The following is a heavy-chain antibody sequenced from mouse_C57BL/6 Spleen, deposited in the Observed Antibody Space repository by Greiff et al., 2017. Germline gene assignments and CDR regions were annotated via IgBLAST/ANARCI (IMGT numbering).Heavy chain of an antibody. J-gene: IGHJ3*01. D-gene: IGHD3-1*01. CDR1: GYTFTDYE. CDR2: IDPETGGT. Sequence: VQLQQSGAELVRPGASVTLSCKASGYTFTDYEMHWVKQTPVHGLEWIGAIDPETGGTAYNQKFKGKAILTADKSSSTAYMELRSLTSEDSAVYYCTREERGLGFADWGQGTLVTVSA. V-gene: IGHV1-15*01. CDR3: TREERGLGFAD.